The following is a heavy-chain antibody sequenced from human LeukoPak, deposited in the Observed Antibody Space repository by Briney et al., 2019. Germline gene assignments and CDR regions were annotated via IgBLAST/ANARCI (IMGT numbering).Heavy chain of an antibody. CDR3: TSLIGTSTTRPGRDY. Sequence: PGGSLRLSCAPSGVTVSNNYMNWVRQAPGKGLEWVSSIHIGGDTFYADSVKGRFTISRDNYKNTLHLQMNSLGAEDTGVYYCTSLIGTSTTRPGRDYWGLGTLVTVSS. D-gene: IGHD1-1*01. CDR2: IHIGGDT. J-gene: IGHJ4*02. CDR1: GVTVSNNY. V-gene: IGHV3-66*01.